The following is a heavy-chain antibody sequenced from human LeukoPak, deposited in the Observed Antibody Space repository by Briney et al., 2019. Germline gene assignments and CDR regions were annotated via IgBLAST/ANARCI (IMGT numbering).Heavy chain of an antibody. J-gene: IGHJ3*01. V-gene: IGHV3-23*01. CDR1: GFPFSNYW. D-gene: IGHD4-17*01. CDR2: IKGSGGGS. Sequence: GGSLRLSCAASGFPFSNYWMTWVRQAPGKGLEWVSSIKGSGGGSSYADSVKGRFTMTRDNSKSTLYLQMNSLRAGDTAVYFCGRDPNGDYVGAFEFWGQGTLVTVSS. CDR3: GRDPNGDYVGAFEF.